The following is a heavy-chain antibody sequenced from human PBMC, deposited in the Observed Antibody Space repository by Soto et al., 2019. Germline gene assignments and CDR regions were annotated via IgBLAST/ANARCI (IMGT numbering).Heavy chain of an antibody. CDR2: IIPIFGTA. V-gene: IGHV1-69*13. CDR1: GGTFSSYA. J-gene: IGHJ4*02. Sequence: SVKVSCKASGGTFSSYAISWVRQAPGQGLEWMGGIIPIFGTANYAQKFQGRVTITADESTSTAYMELSSLRSEDTAVYYCARAAETSRYCSSTSCSRPFDYWGQGTLVTVS. CDR3: ARAAETSRYCSSTSCSRPFDY. D-gene: IGHD2-2*01.